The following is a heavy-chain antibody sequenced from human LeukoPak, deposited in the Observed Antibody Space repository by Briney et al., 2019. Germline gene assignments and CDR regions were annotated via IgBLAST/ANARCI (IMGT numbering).Heavy chain of an antibody. D-gene: IGHD3-9*01. CDR2: ISSSSSYI. CDR3: AKDQGRYFDWLFLRY. J-gene: IGHJ4*02. Sequence: GGSLRLSCAASGFTFSSYSMNWVRQAPGKGLEWVSSISSSSSYIYYADSVKGRFTISRDNSKNTLYLQMNSLRAEDTAVYYCAKDQGRYFDWLFLRYWGQGTLVTVSS. CDR1: GFTFSSYS. V-gene: IGHV3-21*04.